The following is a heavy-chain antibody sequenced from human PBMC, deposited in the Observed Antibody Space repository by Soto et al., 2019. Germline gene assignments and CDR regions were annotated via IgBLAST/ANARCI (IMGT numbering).Heavy chain of an antibody. CDR3: SPLKAGRIYYYDIDV. V-gene: IGHV3-30*03. J-gene: IGHJ6*02. D-gene: IGHD3-10*01. Sequence: QVQLVESGGGVVQPGRSLRLSCAASGFTFSSYGMHWVRQAPGKGLEWVAVILYDGSNKYYADYVNGRFTISRDNSKNNLHLHMNTLKAEDTSVYYCSPLKAGRIYYYDIDVCGQWTTFTVSS. CDR1: GFTFSSYG. CDR2: ILYDGSNK.